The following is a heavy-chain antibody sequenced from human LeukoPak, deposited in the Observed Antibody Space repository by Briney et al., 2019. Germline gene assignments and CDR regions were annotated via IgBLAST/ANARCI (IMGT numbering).Heavy chain of an antibody. D-gene: IGHD1-1*01. J-gene: IGHJ4*02. CDR2: IRYSET. CDR3: SRDGSTRSLYL. Sequence: SETLSLTCTVSGGSISSGGYYWSWIRQHPGTGLEWIGYIRYSETYYNPSLKSRVSISVDPSENQFALTLSSVTAADTAVYFCSRDGSTRSLYLWGQGTLVTVSS. V-gene: IGHV4-31*03. CDR1: GGSISSGGYY.